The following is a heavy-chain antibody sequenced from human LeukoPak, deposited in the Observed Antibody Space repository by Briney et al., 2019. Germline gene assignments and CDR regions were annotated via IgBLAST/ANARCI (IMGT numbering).Heavy chain of an antibody. D-gene: IGHD3-9*01. CDR1: GYTLTDLS. CDR2: FDPEDGET. V-gene: IGHV1-24*01. J-gene: IGHJ4*02. Sequence: ASVKVSCKVSGYTLTDLSMHWVRQAPGKGLEWMGGFDPEDGETIYAQKFQGGVTMTEDTSTDTAYMELSSLRSEDTAAYYCATRKGPQFWYFDWAFDYWGQRTLVTVSS. CDR3: ATRKGPQFWYFDWAFDY.